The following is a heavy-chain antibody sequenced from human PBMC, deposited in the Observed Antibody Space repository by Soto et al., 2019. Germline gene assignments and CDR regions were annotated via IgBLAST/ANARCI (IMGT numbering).Heavy chain of an antibody. CDR1: CGSFSGYY. CDR2: LSDRGCT. J-gene: IGHJ1*01. V-gene: IGHV4-34*01. Sequence: SETVSLTCDVYCGSFSGYYRSWIRQPPGKGLEWIGELSDRGCTNYNASLKSRVSISGDTSKNQFSLKLSFVTAADTAVYYCARGRAGVQHWGQGTPVTVS. CDR3: ARGRAGVQH.